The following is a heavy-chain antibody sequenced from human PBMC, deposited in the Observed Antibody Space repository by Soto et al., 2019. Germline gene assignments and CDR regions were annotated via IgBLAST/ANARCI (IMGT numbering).Heavy chain of an antibody. CDR3: ALIKDCSRTDCYLASFDP. D-gene: IGHD2-2*01. CDR2: IFSNDDK. CDR1: GLSLSTGKLG. J-gene: IGHJ5*02. Sequence: GPTLVNPTETLTLTCTVSGLSLSTGKLGVSWILQPPGKALEWLAHIFSNDDKSYSTSLRSRVTISKDTSRSQVVLTMTNRDPLDSGTYYCALIKDCSRTDCYLASFDPWGQGTLVTVYS. V-gene: IGHV2-26*01.